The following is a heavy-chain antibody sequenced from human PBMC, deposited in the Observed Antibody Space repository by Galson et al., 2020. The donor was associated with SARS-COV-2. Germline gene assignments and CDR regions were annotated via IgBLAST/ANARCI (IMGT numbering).Heavy chain of an antibody. V-gene: IGHV3-48*03. J-gene: IGHJ6*03. CDR1: GFTIRISE. D-gene: IGHD6-19*01. Sequence: GGSLRLSCAASGFTIRISEMNWVRQAPGKGLEWVSYISTNGVSKYYADSVKGRFTVSRDNAKNSVYLQMNSLRAEDTAVYYCARIQYSSGWYSADYYYYYMDVWGKGTTVTVSS. CDR3: ARIQYSSGWYSADYYYYYMDV. CDR2: ISTNGVSK.